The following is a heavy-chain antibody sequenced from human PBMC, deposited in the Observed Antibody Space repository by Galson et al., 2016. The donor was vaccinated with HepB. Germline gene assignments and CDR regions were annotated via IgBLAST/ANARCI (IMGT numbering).Heavy chain of an antibody. D-gene: IGHD3-9*01. Sequence: SLRLSCAASGFTFGSYGMHWVRQAPGKGLEWVAVIWYDGSNKYYGDSVKGRFTISRDNSKYTLYLQMNSLGPEDTAVYYCAAYDTGHFDYWGQGTVVTASS. CDR2: IWYDGSNK. CDR3: AAYDTGHFDY. V-gene: IGHV3-33*01. CDR1: GFTFGSYG. J-gene: IGHJ4*02.